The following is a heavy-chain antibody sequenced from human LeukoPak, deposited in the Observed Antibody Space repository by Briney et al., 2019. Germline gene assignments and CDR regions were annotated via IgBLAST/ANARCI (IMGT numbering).Heavy chain of an antibody. CDR2: IIPIFGTA. V-gene: IGHV1-69*13. Sequence: ASVKVSRKASGGTFSSYAISWVRQAPGPGREWLGGIIPIFGTANYAQKFQGRVTITADESTSTAYMELSSLRSEDTAVYYCATRKPEVSGYDWRGYLDYYYYYMDVWGKGTTVTVSS. D-gene: IGHD5-12*01. CDR1: GGTFSSYA. CDR3: ATRKPEVSGYDWRGYLDYYYYYMDV. J-gene: IGHJ6*03.